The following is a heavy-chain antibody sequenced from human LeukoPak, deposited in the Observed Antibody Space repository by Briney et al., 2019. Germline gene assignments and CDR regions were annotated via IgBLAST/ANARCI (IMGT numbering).Heavy chain of an antibody. CDR2: ISSSSSTI. D-gene: IGHD3-10*01. J-gene: IGHJ4*02. CDR1: GFTFSSYE. Sequence: PGGSLGLSCAASGFTFSSYETNWVRQAPGKGLEWVSYISSSSSTIYYADSVKGRFTISRDNAKNSLYLQMNSLRDEDTAVYYCASGKYYYGSGPFDYWGQGTLVTVSS. CDR3: ASGKYYYGSGPFDY. V-gene: IGHV3-48*03.